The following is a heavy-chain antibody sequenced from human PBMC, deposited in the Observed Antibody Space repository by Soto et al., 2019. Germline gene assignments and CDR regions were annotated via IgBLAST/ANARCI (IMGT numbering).Heavy chain of an antibody. CDR3: ARSNDGYYFDY. V-gene: IGHV5-51*01. Sequence: YSPSFQGQVTISADKSISTAYLHWSSLQASDTAMDYCARSNDGYYFDYWGQGTLVTVSS. J-gene: IGHJ4*02.